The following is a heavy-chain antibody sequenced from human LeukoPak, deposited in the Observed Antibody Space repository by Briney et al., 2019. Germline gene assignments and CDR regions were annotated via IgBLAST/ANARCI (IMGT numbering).Heavy chain of an antibody. CDR1: GFIFSLYA. CDR3: AKRSGDSYFLDS. CDR2: ISGSGGST. V-gene: IGHV3-23*01. D-gene: IGHD2-15*01. Sequence: GGSLRLSCAASGFIFSLYAMTWVRQAPGKGLEWVSSISGSGGSTYYADSVKGRFTISRDTSKSTLYLQMSSLRAEDTDVYYCAKRSGDSYFLDSWGQGTLVTVSS. J-gene: IGHJ4*02.